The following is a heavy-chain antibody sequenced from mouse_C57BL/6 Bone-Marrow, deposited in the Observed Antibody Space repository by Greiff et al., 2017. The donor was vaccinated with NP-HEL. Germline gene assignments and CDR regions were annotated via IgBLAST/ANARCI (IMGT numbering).Heavy chain of an antibody. CDR2: IDPENGDT. Sequence: EVKLQESGAELVRPGASVKLSCTASGFNIKDDYMHWVKQRPEQGLEWIGWIDPENGDTEYASKFQGKATITADTSSNTAYLQLSSLTSEDTAVYYCTTFYSNYVAWFAYWGQGTLVTVSA. V-gene: IGHV14-4*01. CDR1: GFNIKDDY. D-gene: IGHD2-5*01. J-gene: IGHJ3*01. CDR3: TTFYSNYVAWFAY.